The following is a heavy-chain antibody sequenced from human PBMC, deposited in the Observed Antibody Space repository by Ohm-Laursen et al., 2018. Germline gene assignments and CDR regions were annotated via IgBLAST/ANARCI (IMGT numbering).Heavy chain of an antibody. V-gene: IGHV4-59*01. Sequence: PPGTLSLTCTVSGGSISSYYWSWIRQPPGKGLEWIGYIYYSGSTNYNPSLKSRVTISVDTSKNQFSLKLSSVTAADTAVYYCARDALGSLDYWGQGTLVTVSS. J-gene: IGHJ4*02. CDR3: ARDALGSLDY. CDR2: IYYSGST. CDR1: GGSISSYY.